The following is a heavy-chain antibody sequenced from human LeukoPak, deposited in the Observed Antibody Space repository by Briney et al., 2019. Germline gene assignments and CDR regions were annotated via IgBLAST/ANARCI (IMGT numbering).Heavy chain of an antibody. D-gene: IGHD5-24*01. CDR3: ARVRDGYKSPAGGY. CDR2: MNPNSGNT. CDR1: GYTFTSYD. V-gene: IGHV1-8*01. J-gene: IGHJ4*02. Sequence: ASVTVSCKASGYTFTSYDINWVRQATGQGLEWMGWMNPNSGNTGYAQKFQGRATMTRNTSISTDYMELSSLRSEDTAVYYCARVRDGYKSPAGGYWGQGGLLTVSS.